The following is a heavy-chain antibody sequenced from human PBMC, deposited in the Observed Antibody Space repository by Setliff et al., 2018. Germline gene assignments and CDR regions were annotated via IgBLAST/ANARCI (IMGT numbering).Heavy chain of an antibody. CDR1: GDSISSRRNY. D-gene: IGHD1-26*01. CDR2: IYTSWST. CDR3: ATRKSSGRLYYMDV. Sequence: KTSETLSLTCTVSGDSISSRRNYWGWFRQPAGKELEWIGQIYTSWSTNYNPSLKSRVTISLDTSKNQFSLSLTSVTAGDTAVYYCATRKSSGRLYYMDVWGKGTTVTVSS. V-gene: IGHV4-61*09. J-gene: IGHJ6*03.